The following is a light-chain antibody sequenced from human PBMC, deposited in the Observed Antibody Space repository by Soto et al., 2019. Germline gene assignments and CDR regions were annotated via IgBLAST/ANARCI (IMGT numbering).Light chain of an antibody. CDR1: QSVTSF. J-gene: IGKJ4*01. CDR2: DVS. V-gene: IGKV3-11*01. CDR3: QQRSNWPLT. Sequence: EIVLTQSPVTLSLSPGERATLSCRASQSVTSFLAWYQQKPGQAPRLLIYDVSNRATGIPARFSGSGSGTDFTLTISSLEPEDSAVYYCQQRSNWPLTFGGGTKVEIK.